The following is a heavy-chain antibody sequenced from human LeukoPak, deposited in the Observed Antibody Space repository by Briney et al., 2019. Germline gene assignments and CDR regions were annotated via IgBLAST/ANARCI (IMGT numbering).Heavy chain of an antibody. Sequence: SETLSLTCTVSGGSISSYYSSWIRQPPGKGLEWIGYIYYSGSTNYNPSLKSRVTISVDTSKNQFSLKLSSVTAADTAVYYCARDPGTGGAFDYWAQGTLVTVSS. CDR2: IYYSGST. CDR1: GGSISSYY. D-gene: IGHD1-7*01. J-gene: IGHJ4*02. V-gene: IGHV4-59*01. CDR3: ARDPGTGGAFDY.